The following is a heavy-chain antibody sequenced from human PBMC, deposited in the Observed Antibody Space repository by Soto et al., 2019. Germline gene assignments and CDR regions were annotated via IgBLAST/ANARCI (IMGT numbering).Heavy chain of an antibody. V-gene: IGHV4-59*01. Sequence: PSETLSLTCTVSGGSISSYYWSWIRQPPGKGLEWIGYIYYSGSTNYNPSLKSRVTISVDTSKNQFSLKLSSVTAADTAVYYCASFPGRVDYWGQGTLVTV. CDR1: GGSISSYY. CDR2: IYYSGST. J-gene: IGHJ4*02. CDR3: ASFPGRVDY.